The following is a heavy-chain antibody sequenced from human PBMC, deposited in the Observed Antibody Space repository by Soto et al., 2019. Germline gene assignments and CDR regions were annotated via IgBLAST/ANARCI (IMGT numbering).Heavy chain of an antibody. Sequence: SETLSLTCTVSGGSISSSSYYWGWIRQPPGKGLEWIGYVYYSGSPYYNPSLKSRVTISVDTSKNQFSLKLSSVTAADTAVYYCAVPAASVAGASGSYYYYGMDVWGQGTTVTVS. CDR3: AVPAASVAGASGSYYYYGMDV. CDR1: GGSISSSSYY. D-gene: IGHD6-19*01. J-gene: IGHJ6*02. V-gene: IGHV4-39*01. CDR2: VYYSGSP.